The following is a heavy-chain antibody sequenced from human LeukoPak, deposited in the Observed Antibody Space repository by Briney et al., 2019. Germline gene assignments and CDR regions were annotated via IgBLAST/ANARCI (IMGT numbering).Heavy chain of an antibody. CDR3: ARGFKRQPFDY. CDR2: INAGNGNT. J-gene: IGHJ4*02. Sequence: ASVKVSCKASGGTFISYAISWVRQAPGQRLEWMGWINAGNGNTKYSQKFQGRVTKTRDTSTSTVYMELSSLRSEDTAVYYCARGFKRQPFDYWGQGTLVTVS. D-gene: IGHD6-13*01. CDR1: GGTFISYA. V-gene: IGHV1-3*01.